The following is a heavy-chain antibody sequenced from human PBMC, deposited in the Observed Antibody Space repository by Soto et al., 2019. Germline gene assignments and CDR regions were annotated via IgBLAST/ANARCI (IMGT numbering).Heavy chain of an antibody. CDR1: GGTFSSYT. D-gene: IGHD4-17*01. V-gene: IGHV1-69*02. CDR2: IIPILGIA. Sequence: QVQLVQSGAEVKKPGSSVKVSCKASGGTFSSYTISWVRQAPGQGLEWMGRIIPILGIANYAQKFQGRVTITADKSTSTAYMELRSLRSEDTAVYYCARVRWEEYGDPNAFDIWGQGTMVTVSS. J-gene: IGHJ3*02. CDR3: ARVRWEEYGDPNAFDI.